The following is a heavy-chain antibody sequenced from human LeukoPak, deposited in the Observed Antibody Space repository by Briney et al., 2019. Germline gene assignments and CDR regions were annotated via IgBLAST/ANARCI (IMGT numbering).Heavy chain of an antibody. CDR2: MNPNSGNT. V-gene: IGHV1-8*01. Sequence: ASVKVSCKASGYTFTSYDINWVRQATGQGLEWMGWMNPNSGNTVYAQKFQGRVTMTRNTSISTAYMELSSLRSEDTAVYYCARVGSSWGYNWFDPWGQGTLVTVSS. J-gene: IGHJ5*02. D-gene: IGHD6-13*01. CDR3: ARVGSSWGYNWFDP. CDR1: GYTFTSYD.